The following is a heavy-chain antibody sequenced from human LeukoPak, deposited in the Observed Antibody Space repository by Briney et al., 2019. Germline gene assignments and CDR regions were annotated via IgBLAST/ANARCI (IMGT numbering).Heavy chain of an antibody. J-gene: IGHJ4*02. CDR3: ARVEGRSSCPDY. V-gene: IGHV3-7*01. Sequence: GESLRLSCAASGFTFSSYWMSWVRQAPGKGLEWVANIKQDGSETYYVDSVKGRFTISRDNAKKSLFLQMNSLRAEDTAVYYSARVEGRSSCPDYWGQGTLVTVSS. D-gene: IGHD6-13*01. CDR2: IKQDGSET. CDR1: GFTFSSYW.